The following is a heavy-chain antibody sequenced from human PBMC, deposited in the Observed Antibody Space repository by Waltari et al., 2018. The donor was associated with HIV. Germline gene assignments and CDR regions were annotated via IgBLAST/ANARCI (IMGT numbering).Heavy chain of an antibody. D-gene: IGHD1-1*01. Sequence: EVKLLESGGRLVQPGQSLILSCAASGFKIDANWMSWVRQTPGKGLEWVANIKEDGSKEFFVDSVKGRFTISRDNAKNSLFLQMTHLTVDDTAVYFCARESTTGCRFAAWGQGTQVTVSS. CDR1: GFKIDANW. CDR3: ARESTTGCRFAA. V-gene: IGHV3-7*01. CDR2: IKEDGSKE. J-gene: IGHJ5*02.